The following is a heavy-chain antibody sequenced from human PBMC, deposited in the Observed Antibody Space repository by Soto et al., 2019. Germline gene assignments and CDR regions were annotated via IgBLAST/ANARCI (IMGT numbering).Heavy chain of an antibody. V-gene: IGHV4-30-4*01. D-gene: IGHD1-20*01. J-gene: IGHJ6*02. CDR1: GGSISSGDYY. Sequence: PSETLSLTCTVSGGSISSGDYYWSWIRQPPGKGLEWIGYIYYSGSTYYNPSLKSRVTISVDTSKNQFSLKLSSVTAADTAVYYCARHGGKLSTTGITGWIYYYYGMDVWGQGTTVTVSS. CDR2: IYYSGST. CDR3: ARHGGKLSTTGITGWIYYYYGMDV.